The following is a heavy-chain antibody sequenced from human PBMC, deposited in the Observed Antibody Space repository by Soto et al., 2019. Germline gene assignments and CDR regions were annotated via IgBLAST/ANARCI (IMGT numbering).Heavy chain of an antibody. D-gene: IGHD6-13*01. V-gene: IGHV1-69*08. CDR3: ARDYGDSSSWFGY. CDR1: GGTFSSYT. J-gene: IGHJ4*02. Sequence: QVQLVQSGAEVKKPGSSVKVSCKASGGTFSSYTISWVRQAPGQGLEWMGRIIPILGIANYAQKFQGRVTITADKSTSTAYIELSSLRSEDTAVYYCARDYGDSSSWFGYWGQGTLVTVSS. CDR2: IIPILGIA.